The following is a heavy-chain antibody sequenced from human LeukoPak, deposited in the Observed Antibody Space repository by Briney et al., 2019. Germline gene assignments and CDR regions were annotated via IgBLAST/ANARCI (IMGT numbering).Heavy chain of an antibody. Sequence: PGGFLRLSCAASGFTFSKYWMLWVRQAPGNGLESVSRINTDGTVTTYADSVKGRFTVSRDNADNTMFLQMNSVRDEDTAVYYCATKQWLAPPPDSWGQGTPVTVSS. CDR3: ATKQWLAPPPDS. CDR2: INTDGTVT. CDR1: GFTFSKYW. D-gene: IGHD6-19*01. V-gene: IGHV3-74*01. J-gene: IGHJ4*02.